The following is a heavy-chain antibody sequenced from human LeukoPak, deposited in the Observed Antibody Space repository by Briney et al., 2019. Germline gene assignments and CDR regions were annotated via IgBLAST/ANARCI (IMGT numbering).Heavy chain of an antibody. D-gene: IGHD3-16*02. CDR3: ARDDGSRVSSPSDY. Sequence: ASVKVSCTASGGTFTSYAISWVRHAPGQGLEWMGRIIPILGIANYAQRFQSRVTITADKSTSTAYMELSSLRSEDTAVYYCARDDGSRVSSPSDYWGQGTLVTVSS. CDR2: IIPILGIA. J-gene: IGHJ4*02. CDR1: GGTFTSYA. V-gene: IGHV1-69*04.